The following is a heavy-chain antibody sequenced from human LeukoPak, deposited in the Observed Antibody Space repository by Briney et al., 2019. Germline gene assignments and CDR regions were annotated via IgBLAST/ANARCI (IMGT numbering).Heavy chain of an antibody. CDR1: GGSISSFY. CDR2: IYYSGST. D-gene: IGHD6-6*01. V-gene: IGHV4-59*12. J-gene: IGHJ4*02. CDR3: ASGDSSSGEGMVLFLY. Sequence: SETLSLTCTVSGGSISSFYWSWIRQPPGKGLEWIGYIYYSGSTNYNPSLKSRVTMSVDTSKNQFSLKLSSVTAADTAIYYCASGDSSSGEGMVLFLYWGQGTLVTVSS.